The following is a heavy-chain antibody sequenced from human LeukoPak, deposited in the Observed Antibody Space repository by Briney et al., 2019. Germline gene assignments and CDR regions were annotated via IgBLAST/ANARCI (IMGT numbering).Heavy chain of an antibody. D-gene: IGHD6-19*01. J-gene: IGHJ4*02. V-gene: IGHV4-4*09. CDR3: ARSGYSSGWTGGFGY. Sequence: SETLSLTCTVSGGSISSHYWSWIRQPPGKGLEWIGYIYTSGSTNYNPSLKSRVTISVGTSKNQFSLKLSSVTAADTAVYYCARSGYSSGWTGGFGYWGQGTLVTVSS. CDR2: IYTSGST. CDR1: GGSISSHY.